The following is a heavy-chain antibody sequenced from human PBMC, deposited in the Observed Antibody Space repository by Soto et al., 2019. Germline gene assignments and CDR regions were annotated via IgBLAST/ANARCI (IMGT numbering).Heavy chain of an antibody. J-gene: IGHJ3*02. CDR3: ARNQAGLLRFESHDAFDI. D-gene: IGHD3-3*01. V-gene: IGHV1-2*04. Sequence: ASVKVSCKASGYTFTGYYMHWVRQAPGQGLEWMGWINPNSGGTNYAQKFQGWVTMTRDTSISTAYMELSRLRSDDTAVYYCARNQAGLLRFESHDAFDIWGQGTMVTV. CDR1: GYTFTGYY. CDR2: INPNSGGT.